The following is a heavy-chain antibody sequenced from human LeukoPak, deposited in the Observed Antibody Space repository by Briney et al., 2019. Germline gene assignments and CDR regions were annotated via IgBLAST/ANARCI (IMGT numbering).Heavy chain of an antibody. CDR3: AREERDSSGWTFLDN. D-gene: IGHD6-19*01. J-gene: IGHJ4*02. V-gene: IGHV3-33*01. Sequence: GRSLRLSCAASGFTFGSHVMNWVRQAPGKGPEWVAVIWFDGSNKYYADSVKGRFTISRDNSNNTLYLQTDSLRAEDTAVYYCAREERDSSGWTFLDNWGQGTLVTVSS. CDR1: GFTFGSHV. CDR2: IWFDGSNK.